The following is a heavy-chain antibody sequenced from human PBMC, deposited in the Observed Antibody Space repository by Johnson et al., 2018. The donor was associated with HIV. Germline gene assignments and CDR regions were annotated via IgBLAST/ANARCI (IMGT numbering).Heavy chain of an antibody. CDR2: ISYDGTNK. CDR3: AKRYSGGRRDTFDI. D-gene: IGHD1-26*01. V-gene: IGHV3-30*18. CDR1: GFTFSNYD. Sequence: QVLLVESGGGVVQPGRSLRLSCAASGFTFSNYDIHWVRQAPGKGLEWVAFISYDGTNKYYADSVKGRFTISRDNSKNTLYLQMNSLRAEDTAVYYCAKRYSGGRRDTFDIWGQGTMVTVSS. J-gene: IGHJ3*02.